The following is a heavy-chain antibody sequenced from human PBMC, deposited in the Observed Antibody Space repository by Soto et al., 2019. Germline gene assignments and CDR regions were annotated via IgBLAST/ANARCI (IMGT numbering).Heavy chain of an antibody. CDR2: IDPSDSYT. CDR1: GYSFTSYW. J-gene: IGHJ6*02. D-gene: IGHD6-13*01. Sequence: GESLKISCKGSGYSFTSYWISWVRQMPGKGLEWMGRIDPSDSYTNYSPSFQGHVTISADKSISTAYLQWSSLKASDTAMYYCSTQGRGVAEAENYYYGMDVWGQGTTVTVSS. CDR3: STQGRGVAEAENYYYGMDV. V-gene: IGHV5-10-1*01.